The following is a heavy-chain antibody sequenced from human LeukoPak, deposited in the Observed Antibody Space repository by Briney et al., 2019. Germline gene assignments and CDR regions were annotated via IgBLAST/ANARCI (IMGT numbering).Heavy chain of an antibody. CDR3: ARGGVGATTYDY. CDR2: IYYSGST. J-gene: IGHJ4*02. Sequence: PSETLPLTCTVSGGSISSSSYYWGWIRQPPGKGLEWIGSIYYSGSTYYNPSLKSRVTISVDTSKNQFSLKLSSVTAADTAVYYCARGGVGATTYDYWGQGTLVTVSS. CDR1: GGSISSSSYY. V-gene: IGHV4-39*07. D-gene: IGHD1-26*01.